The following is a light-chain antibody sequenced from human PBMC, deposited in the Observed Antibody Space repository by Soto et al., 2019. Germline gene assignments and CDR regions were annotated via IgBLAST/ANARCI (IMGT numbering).Light chain of an antibody. Sequence: DIQVTQSPSSLSASLGDRVSITCRASRDISNYLAWYQQKPGQVPRLLISGASTLHSGVPSRFSGSGSGTDFTLTITSLQPEDIATYFCQKYDTAPITFGGGTKVDIK. CDR2: GAS. V-gene: IGKV1-27*01. CDR3: QKYDTAPIT. J-gene: IGKJ4*01. CDR1: RDISNY.